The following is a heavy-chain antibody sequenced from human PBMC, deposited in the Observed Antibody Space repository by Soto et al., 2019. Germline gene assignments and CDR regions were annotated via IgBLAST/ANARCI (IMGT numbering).Heavy chain of an antibody. D-gene: IGHD1-26*01. J-gene: IGHJ4*02. Sequence: EVQLVESGGGLVQPGGSLRLSSAASGFSFNTYEMNWVGQAPGKGLEWVSYCSSSGSTIYYADSVKGRFTGSRDNGKNSLYLQMNSVRAEDTAVYYCAYGGSCDYWGQGTQVTVSS. V-gene: IGHV3-48*03. CDR3: AYGGSCDY. CDR1: GFSFNTYE. CDR2: CSSSGSTI.